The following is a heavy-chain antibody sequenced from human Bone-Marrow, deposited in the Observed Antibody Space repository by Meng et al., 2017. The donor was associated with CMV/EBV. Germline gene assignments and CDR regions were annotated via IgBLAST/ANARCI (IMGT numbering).Heavy chain of an antibody. J-gene: IGHJ4*02. CDR3: ARQRDFGDHSVDF. Sequence: SGDSITSGGYSWNWIRQHPGRGLEWIGYISYSGGTTYNPSLRSRLVISLDTSKSQFSLNLDSVTAADTAVYFCARQRDFGDHSVDFWGQGTLVTVSS. CDR1: GDSITSGGYS. V-gene: IGHV4-31*02. CDR2: ISYSGGT. D-gene: IGHD4-17*01.